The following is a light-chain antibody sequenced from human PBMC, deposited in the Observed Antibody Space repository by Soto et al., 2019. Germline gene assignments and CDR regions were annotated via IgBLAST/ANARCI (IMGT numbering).Light chain of an antibody. CDR2: GTS. CDR1: QSVRDN. CDR3: QQYDNWPIT. V-gene: IGKV3-15*01. Sequence: EIVLMQSPVTLSVSPGERATLSCRASQSVRDNLAWYQQKRGQAPRLLIYGTSIRATGIPASFSGSGSGTEFTLTISSLQSEDFAVYYCQQYDNWPITFGGGTKVDIK. J-gene: IGKJ4*01.